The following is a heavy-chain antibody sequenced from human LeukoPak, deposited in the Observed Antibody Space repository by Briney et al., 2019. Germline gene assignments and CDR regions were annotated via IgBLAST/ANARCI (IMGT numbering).Heavy chain of an antibody. CDR1: GFTFSSYA. Sequence: GSLRPSCAAXGFTFSSYAMSWVRQAPGKGLEWVSAISGSGGSTYYADSVKGRFTISRDNSKNTLYLQMNSLRAEDTAVYYCAKEGITIFGVNWFDPWGQGTLVTVSS. D-gene: IGHD3-3*01. V-gene: IGHV3-23*01. J-gene: IGHJ5*02. CDR2: ISGSGGST. CDR3: AKEGITIFGVNWFDP.